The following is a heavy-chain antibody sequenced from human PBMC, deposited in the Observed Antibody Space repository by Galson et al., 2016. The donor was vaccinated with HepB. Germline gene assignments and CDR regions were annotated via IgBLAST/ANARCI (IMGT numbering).Heavy chain of an antibody. CDR1: GGSISSNNYF. D-gene: IGHD6-13*01. CDR3: AKDDTGYSIANNWFDP. CDR2: IYFSGRT. Sequence: SETLSLTCTVSGGSISSNNYFWGWIRQPPGKGLEWIGSIYFSGRTYYSPSLKSQVTISVDTSKNQFSQTMSSGTAADTALSYCAKDDTGYSIANNWFDPWGQGTLVTVSS. J-gene: IGHJ5*02. V-gene: IGHV4-39*07.